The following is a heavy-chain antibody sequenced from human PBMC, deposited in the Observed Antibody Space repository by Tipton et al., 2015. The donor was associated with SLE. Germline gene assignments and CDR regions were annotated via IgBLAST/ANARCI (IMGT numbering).Heavy chain of an antibody. CDR2: IYYSGST. CDR3: ARFGVWFGELLTLDY. J-gene: IGHJ4*02. Sequence: TLSLTCTVSGGSISSYYWSWIRQPPGKGLEWIGYIYYSGSTNYNPSLKSRVTISVDTSKNQFSLKLSSVTAADTAVYYCARFGVWFGELLTLDYWGQGTLVTVSS. V-gene: IGHV4-59*08. CDR1: GGSISSYY. D-gene: IGHD3-10*01.